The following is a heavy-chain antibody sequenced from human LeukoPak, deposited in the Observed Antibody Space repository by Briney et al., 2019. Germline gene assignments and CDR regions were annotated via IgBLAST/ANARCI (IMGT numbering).Heavy chain of an antibody. Sequence: QPGGSLRLSCAGSGFTLSSYWMHWVRQAPGKGLVWVSRFYSDGSRTNYADSVKGRFTISRDNSKNTLYLQMNSLRAEDTAVYYCARQTEDIVVVVAAFDYWGQGTLVTVSS. J-gene: IGHJ4*02. V-gene: IGHV3-74*01. CDR3: ARQTEDIVVVVAAFDY. CDR2: FYSDGSRT. CDR1: GFTLSSYW. D-gene: IGHD2-15*01.